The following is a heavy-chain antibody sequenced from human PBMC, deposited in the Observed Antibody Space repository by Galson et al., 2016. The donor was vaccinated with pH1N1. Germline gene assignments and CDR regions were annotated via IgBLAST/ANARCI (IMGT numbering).Heavy chain of an antibody. CDR2: ISSGETT. CDR1: GFTFSTFA. J-gene: IGHJ6*02. Sequence: SLRLSCAASGFTFSTFAMTWVRHAQGNGLEWFSGISSGETTNYADAVKGRFTISRDNSKNILYLQMNGRSVGDTAVYYCVVFSGGFVEWLPTGFYYAMDDWGQGTTVIVSS. D-gene: IGHD3-3*01. V-gene: IGHV3-23*01. CDR3: VVFSGGFVEWLPTGFYYAMDD.